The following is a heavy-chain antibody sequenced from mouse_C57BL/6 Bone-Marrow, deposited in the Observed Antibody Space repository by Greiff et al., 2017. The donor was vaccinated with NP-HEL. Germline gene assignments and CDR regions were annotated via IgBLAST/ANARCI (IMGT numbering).Heavy chain of an antibody. CDR3: TRPIYYDYEDWYFDV. J-gene: IGHJ1*03. CDR2: IRNKANNHAT. V-gene: IGHV6-6*01. D-gene: IGHD2-4*01. Sequence: EVQLQESGGGLVQPGGSMKLSCAASGFTFSDAWMDWVRQSPEKGLEWVAEIRNKANNHATYYAESVKGRFTISRDDSKSSVYLQMNSLRAEDTGIYYCTRPIYYDYEDWYFDVWGTGTTVTVSS. CDR1: GFTFSDAW.